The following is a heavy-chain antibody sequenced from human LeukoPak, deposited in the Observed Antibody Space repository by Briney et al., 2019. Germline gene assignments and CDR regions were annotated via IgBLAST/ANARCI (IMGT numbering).Heavy chain of an antibody. Sequence: SETLSLTCTVSGGSISSSSCYWGWIRQPPGKGLEWIGSIYYSGSTYYNPSLKSRVTISVDTSKNQFSLKLSSVTAADTAVYYCARDPGYSSSWLFDYWGQGTLVTVSS. J-gene: IGHJ4*02. V-gene: IGHV4-39*07. CDR1: GGSISSSSCY. CDR2: IYYSGST. CDR3: ARDPGYSSSWLFDY. D-gene: IGHD6-13*01.